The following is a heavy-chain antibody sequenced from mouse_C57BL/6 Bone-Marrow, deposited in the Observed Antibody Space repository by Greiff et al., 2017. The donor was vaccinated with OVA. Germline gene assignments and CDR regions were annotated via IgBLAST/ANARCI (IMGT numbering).Heavy chain of an antibody. J-gene: IGHJ1*03. CDR2: FDPSDSYT. V-gene: IGHV1-69*01. CDR1: GYTFTSYW. D-gene: IGHD6-1*01. Sequence: QVQLQQPGAELVMPGASVKLSCKASGYTFTSYWMHWVKQRPGQGLEWIGEFDPSDSYTNYNQKFTGKSTLTVDKSTSTAYMQLSSLTSEDSSVYYCARGTLRYFDVWGTGTTVTVSS. CDR3: ARGTLRYFDV.